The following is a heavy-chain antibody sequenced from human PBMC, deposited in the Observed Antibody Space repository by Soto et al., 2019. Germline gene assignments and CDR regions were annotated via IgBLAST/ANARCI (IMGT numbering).Heavy chain of an antibody. Sequence: GGSLRLSCAASGFTFSNYWMDWVRQAPGKGLVWVSRINSDGSNTKYADSVKGRFTISRDSAKDTLYLQMNSLRAEDTAVYYCARAVAGRYFDSWGQGTLVTVSS. D-gene: IGHD6-19*01. V-gene: IGHV3-74*03. J-gene: IGHJ4*02. CDR1: GFTFSNYW. CDR2: INSDGSNT. CDR3: ARAVAGRYFDS.